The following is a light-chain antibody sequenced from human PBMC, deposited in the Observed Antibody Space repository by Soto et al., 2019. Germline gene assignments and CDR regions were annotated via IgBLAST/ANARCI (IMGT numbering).Light chain of an antibody. CDR3: AAWDDSLNGRV. J-gene: IGLJ1*01. V-gene: IGLV1-36*01. Sequence: QCLLTQAPSVSAAPSQRDTISCSGSISNIGNNAVNWYQQLPGKAPKLLIYYDDLLPSGVSDRFSGSKYGTSASLGISGLQSEDEADYYCAAWDDSLNGRVFGTGTKVAVL. CDR1: ISNIGNNA. CDR2: YDD.